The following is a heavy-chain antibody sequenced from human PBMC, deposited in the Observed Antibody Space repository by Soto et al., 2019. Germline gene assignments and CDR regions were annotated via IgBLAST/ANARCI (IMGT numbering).Heavy chain of an antibody. CDR3: ARHYYGSGSYTYHFDY. J-gene: IGHJ4*02. CDR2: IIPIFGTA. Sequence: QVQLVQSGAEVKKPGSSVKVSCKASGGTFSSYAISWVRQAPGQGLEWMGGIIPIFGTANYAQKFQGRVTISADESTSTAYMELSSLRSDGTAVHYSARHYYGSGSYTYHFDYWGQGTLVTVYS. V-gene: IGHV1-69*01. CDR1: GGTFSSYA. D-gene: IGHD3-10*01.